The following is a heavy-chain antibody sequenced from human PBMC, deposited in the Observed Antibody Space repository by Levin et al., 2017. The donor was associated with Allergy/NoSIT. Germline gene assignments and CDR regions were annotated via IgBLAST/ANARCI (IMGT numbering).Heavy chain of an antibody. CDR2: IPSNGDNT. J-gene: IGHJ4*02. Sequence: GGSLRLSCVASGFTFSGHAMSWVRQAPGKGLEWVSAIPSNGDNTYYADSVKGRFTISRDASKNTLFLQIPSLRAEDPAVYYCAGYDDEAMIDYWGRGTLVTVSS. D-gene: IGHD3-16*01. CDR1: GFTFSGHA. V-gene: IGHV3-23*01. CDR3: AGYDDEAMIDY.